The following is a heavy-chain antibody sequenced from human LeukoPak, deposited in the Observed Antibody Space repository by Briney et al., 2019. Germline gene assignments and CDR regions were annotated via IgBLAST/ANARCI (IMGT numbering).Heavy chain of an antibody. J-gene: IGHJ4*02. CDR3: ASGDYGDSGY. V-gene: IGHV3-11*06. D-gene: IGHD4-17*01. Sequence: GGSLRLSCAASGFTFSDYYMSWIRQAPGKGLEWVSYISSSSSYTNYADSVKGRFTISRDNAKNSLYPQMYSLRAEDTAVYYCASGDYGDSGYWGQGTLVTVSS. CDR2: ISSSSSYT. CDR1: GFTFSDYY.